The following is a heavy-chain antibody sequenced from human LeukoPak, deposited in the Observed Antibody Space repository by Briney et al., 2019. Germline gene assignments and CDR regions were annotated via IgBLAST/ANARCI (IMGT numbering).Heavy chain of an antibody. CDR3: ARDGGLYYYYYMDV. J-gene: IGHJ6*03. CDR2: IYYSGST. CDR1: GGSISSYY. D-gene: IGHD3-16*01. Sequence: SETLSLTCTVSGGSISSYYWSWIRQPPGKGLEWIGYIYYSGSTNYNPSLKSRVTISVDTSKNQFSLKLSSVTAADTAVYYCARDGGLYYYYYMDVWGKGTTVTVSS. V-gene: IGHV4-59*01.